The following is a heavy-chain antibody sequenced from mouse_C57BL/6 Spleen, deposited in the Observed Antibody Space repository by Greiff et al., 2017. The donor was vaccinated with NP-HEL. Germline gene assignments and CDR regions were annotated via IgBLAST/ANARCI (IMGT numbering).Heavy chain of an antibody. Sequence: DVMLVESGGGLVQPGGSLKLSCAASGFTFSDYGMAWVRQAPRKGPEWVAFISNLAYSIYYADTVTGRFTISRENAKNTLYLEMSSLRSEDTAMYYCARHDGYGYAMDYWGQGTSVTVSS. CDR1: GFTFSDYG. J-gene: IGHJ4*01. CDR2: ISNLAYSI. D-gene: IGHD2-3*01. V-gene: IGHV5-15*01. CDR3: ARHDGYGYAMDY.